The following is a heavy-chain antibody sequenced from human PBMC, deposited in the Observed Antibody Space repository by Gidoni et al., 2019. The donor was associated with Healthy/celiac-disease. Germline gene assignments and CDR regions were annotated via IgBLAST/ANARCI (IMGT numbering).Heavy chain of an antibody. CDR2: IYHGGDN. CDR3: ARLEASYYDFWSGYSTFDY. Sequence: QLQLQESGPGLVKPSETLSLTCTVSGGSITSTSYYWGWIRQPPGKGLEWIGNIYHGGDNYNYPSLKRRVTISVDTSKYPFSLRLSSVTAADTAVYYCARLEASYYDFWSGYSTFDYWGQGTLVTVSS. CDR1: GGSITSTSYY. V-gene: IGHV4-39*01. D-gene: IGHD3-3*01. J-gene: IGHJ4*02.